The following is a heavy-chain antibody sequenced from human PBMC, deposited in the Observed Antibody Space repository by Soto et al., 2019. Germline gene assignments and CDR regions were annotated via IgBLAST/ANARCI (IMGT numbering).Heavy chain of an antibody. CDR1: GGTFSSYP. D-gene: IGHD5-18*01. CDR2: IIPILGIA. Sequence: QVQLVQSGAEVKKPGSSVKVSCKASGGTFSSYPISWVRQAPGQGLEWMGRIIPILGIANYAQKFQGRVTITADKSTSTAYMELSSLRSEDTAVYYCARIQLWSRYYYYGMDVWGQGTTVTVSS. J-gene: IGHJ6*02. V-gene: IGHV1-69*02. CDR3: ARIQLWSRYYYYGMDV.